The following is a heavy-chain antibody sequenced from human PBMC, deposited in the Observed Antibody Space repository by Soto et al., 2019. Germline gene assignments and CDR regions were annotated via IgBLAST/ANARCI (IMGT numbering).Heavy chain of an antibody. J-gene: IGHJ3*01. D-gene: IGHD3-22*01. CDR3: AKRFGSGYYSAFDV. CDR2: ISGTADDT. CDR1: GLTFSAYA. Sequence: PGGSLRLSCTASGLTFSAYAMTWVRQAPGKGLEWVSTISGTADDTYYAGSVKGRFIISRDNSKNTLFLQMNSLRAEDTALYHCAKRFGSGYYSAFDVWGQGTMVT. V-gene: IGHV3-23*01.